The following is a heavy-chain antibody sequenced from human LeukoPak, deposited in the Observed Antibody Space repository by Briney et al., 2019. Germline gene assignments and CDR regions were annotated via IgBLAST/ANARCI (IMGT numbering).Heavy chain of an antibody. V-gene: IGHV4-34*01. CDR3: AREGDYSNYRRTSTLDY. CDR1: GGSFSGYY. Sequence: PSETLSLTCAVYGGSFSGYYWSWIRQPPGKGLEWIXEINHSGSTNYNPSLKSRVTISVDTSKNQFSLKLSSVTAADTAVYYCAREGDYSNYRRTSTLDYWGQGTLVTVSS. J-gene: IGHJ4*02. CDR2: INHSGST. D-gene: IGHD4-11*01.